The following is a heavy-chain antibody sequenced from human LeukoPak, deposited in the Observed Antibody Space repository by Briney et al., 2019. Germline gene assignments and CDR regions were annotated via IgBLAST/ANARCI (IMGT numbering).Heavy chain of an antibody. CDR1: GYTFTSYG. CDR3: ARGDGGNPWDAFDI. V-gene: IGHV1-18*01. CDR2: ISGNNDNP. D-gene: IGHD4-23*01. Sequence: GASVKVSCKASGYTFTSYGISWVRQAPGQGLEWMGWISGNNDNPQSAQDLQGRVTVTTDRSTSTAYMELRSLRHDDTAVYYCARGDGGNPWDAFDIWGQGTMVTVSS. J-gene: IGHJ3*02.